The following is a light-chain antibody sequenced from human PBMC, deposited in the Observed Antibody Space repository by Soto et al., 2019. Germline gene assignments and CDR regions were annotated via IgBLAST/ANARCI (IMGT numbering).Light chain of an antibody. CDR3: QQRSNWPPIT. CDR2: DAS. CDR1: QSVSSY. J-gene: IGKJ5*01. Sequence: EIVLTQSPATLSLSPGERATLSCRASQSVSSYLAWYQQKPGQAPRLLIYDASNRATGIPARFSGSGSGTYFTLTISSLEPEAFAVYYCQQRSNWPPITFGQGTRLEIK. V-gene: IGKV3-11*01.